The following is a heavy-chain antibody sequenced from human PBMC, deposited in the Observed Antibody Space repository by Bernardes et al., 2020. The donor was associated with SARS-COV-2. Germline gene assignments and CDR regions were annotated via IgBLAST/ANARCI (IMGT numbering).Heavy chain of an antibody. J-gene: IGHJ4*02. V-gene: IGHV3-53*01. CDR3: ARDYSYDY. D-gene: IGHD2-21*01. Sequence: GGSLRLSCVASGFTVSTSYMSWVRQAPGKGLEWVSVIYSGGATNYADSVKGRFTISRDDSKNTLYLQMNSLRAGDTAIYYCARDYSYDYWGQGTLVTVSS. CDR1: GFTVSTSY. CDR2: IYSGGAT.